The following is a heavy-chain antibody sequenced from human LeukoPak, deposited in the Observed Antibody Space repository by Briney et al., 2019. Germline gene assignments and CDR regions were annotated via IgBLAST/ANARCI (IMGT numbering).Heavy chain of an antibody. CDR2: IYTSGST. Sequence: PSGTLSLTCTVSGGSISSYYWSWIRQPAGKGLEWIGRIYTSGSTNYNPSLKSRVTMSVDTSKNQFSLKLSSVTAADTAVYYCARADGTGATRAAFDIWGQGTMVTVSS. J-gene: IGHJ3*02. CDR1: GGSISSYY. V-gene: IGHV4-4*07. CDR3: ARADGTGATRAAFDI. D-gene: IGHD1-26*01.